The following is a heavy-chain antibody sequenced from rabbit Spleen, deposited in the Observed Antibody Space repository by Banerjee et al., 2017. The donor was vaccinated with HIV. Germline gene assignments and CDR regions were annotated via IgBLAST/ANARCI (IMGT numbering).Heavy chain of an antibody. D-gene: IGHD4-2*01. J-gene: IGHJ3*01. CDR2: MNFGSGGA. V-gene: IGHV1S45*01. CDR1: GFDFSTYS. CDR3: ARLYGGSEFRLDL. Sequence: QEQLVESGGGLVQPGGSLKLSCKASGFDFSTYSMSWVRQAPGKGLEWIGHMNFGSGGAAYASWVNGRFTISKTSSTTVTLQIASLTAADTATYFCARLYGGSEFRLDLWGQGTLVTVS.